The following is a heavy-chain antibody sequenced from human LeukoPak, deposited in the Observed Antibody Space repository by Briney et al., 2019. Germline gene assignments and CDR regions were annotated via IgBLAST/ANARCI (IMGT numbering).Heavy chain of an antibody. D-gene: IGHD3-3*01. CDR3: ARDTRGVGWAYYYMDV. J-gene: IGHJ6*03. CDR2: IIPIYGPA. CDR1: LGTVSRYA. Sequence: PVKVSCKGSLGTVSRYAISWVRQAPGHRLEWGGGIIPIYGPANYAQKFLGRVRDNTDEATSTAYMELSSLRSEDTAVDYCARDTRGVGWAYYYMDVWGKGTTVAVSS. V-gene: IGHV1-69*05.